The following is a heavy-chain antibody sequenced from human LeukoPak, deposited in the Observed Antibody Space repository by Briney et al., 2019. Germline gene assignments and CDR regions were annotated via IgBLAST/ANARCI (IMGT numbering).Heavy chain of an antibody. D-gene: IGHD6-13*01. CDR3: AKAYGYSNRGIDY. Sequence: GGSLRLSSAASGFTFSSYAMSWVRQAPGKGLEWVSGISAGGGSTYYADSVKGRFTISRDDSKNTLYLQMNSLRVDDTAVYYCAKAYGYSNRGIDYWGQGTLVTVSS. CDR1: GFTFSSYA. CDR2: ISAGGGST. J-gene: IGHJ4*02. V-gene: IGHV3-23*01.